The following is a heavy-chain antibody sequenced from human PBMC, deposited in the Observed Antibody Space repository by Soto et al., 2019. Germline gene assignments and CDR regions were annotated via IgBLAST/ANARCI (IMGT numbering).Heavy chain of an antibody. CDR1: GGTFSSYS. Sequence: QGQLVQSGAEVKKPGSSVKVSCKASGGTFSSYSINWVRQSPGQVREWMGEVIPIFGTANYAPKFQCRVTITAEESTSIASVAPGSMTSEDTAVAFWAGGGGSHSGGIDYWGQGTLVTVSS. D-gene: IGHD3-10*01. CDR3: AGGGGSHSGGIDY. CDR2: VIPIFGTA. J-gene: IGHJ4*02. V-gene: IGHV1-69*01.